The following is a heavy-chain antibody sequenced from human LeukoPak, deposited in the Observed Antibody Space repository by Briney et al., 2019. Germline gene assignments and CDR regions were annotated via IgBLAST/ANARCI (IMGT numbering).Heavy chain of an antibody. V-gene: IGHV4-59*08. J-gene: IGHJ4*02. D-gene: IGHD6-13*01. Sequence: PSETLSLTCTVSGGSISSYYWTWIRQPPGKGLGWIGYIYYSGTTNYNPSLKSRVTLSLDTSKNQFSLRLSSVTAADTAVYYCARRIAVPGSYYFDYWGQGTLVTVSS. CDR1: GGSISSYY. CDR3: ARRIAVPGSYYFDY. CDR2: IYYSGTT.